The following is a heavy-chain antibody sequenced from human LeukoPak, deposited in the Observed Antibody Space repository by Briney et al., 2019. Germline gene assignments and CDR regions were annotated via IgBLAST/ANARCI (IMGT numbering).Heavy chain of an antibody. D-gene: IGHD6-6*01. CDR1: GYTFTSYD. J-gene: IGHJ5*02. V-gene: IGHV1-8*01. Sequence: ASVKVSCKASGYTFTSYDINWERQATGQGLEWMGWMNPNSGNTGYAQKFQGRVTMTRNTSISTAYMELSSLRSEDTAVYYCATAPARIAARPGNWFDPWGQGTLVTVSS. CDR2: MNPNSGNT. CDR3: ATAPARIAARPGNWFDP.